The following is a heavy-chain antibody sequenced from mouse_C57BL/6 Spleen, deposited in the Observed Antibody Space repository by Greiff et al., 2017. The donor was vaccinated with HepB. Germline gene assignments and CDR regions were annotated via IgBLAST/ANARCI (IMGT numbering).Heavy chain of an antibody. CDR2: IDPNSGGT. Sequence: QVQLQQSGAELVKPGASVKLSCKASGYTFTSYWMHWVKQRPGRGLEWIGRIDPNSGGTKYNEKFKSKATLTVEKPSSTAYMQLSSLTSEDSAVYYCAREITTVVGRDWYFDVWGTGTTVTVSS. J-gene: IGHJ1*03. CDR1: GYTFTSYW. V-gene: IGHV1-72*01. D-gene: IGHD1-1*01. CDR3: AREITTVVGRDWYFDV.